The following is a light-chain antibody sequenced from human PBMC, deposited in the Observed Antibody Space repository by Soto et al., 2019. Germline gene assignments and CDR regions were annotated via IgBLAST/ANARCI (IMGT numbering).Light chain of an antibody. Sequence: QSALTQPRSVSGSPGQSVTISCTGTSSDVGGYNFVSWYHQHPGKAPKLMIYDVSKRPSGVPDRFSGSKSGNTASLTISGLQAEDEADYYCSSYRVFGGGTKLTVL. CDR1: SSDVGGYNF. J-gene: IGLJ2*01. V-gene: IGLV2-11*01. CDR2: DVS. CDR3: SSYRV.